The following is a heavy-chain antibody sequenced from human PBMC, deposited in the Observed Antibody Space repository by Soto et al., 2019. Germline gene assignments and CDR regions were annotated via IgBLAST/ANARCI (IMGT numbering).Heavy chain of an antibody. V-gene: IGHV1-3*01. CDR3: ATPQDYAGCLDS. D-gene: IGHD2-2*01. CDR1: GYSFTRYN. CDR2: INVGNGNT. J-gene: IGHJ4*02. Sequence: ASVTVSCKPPGYSFTRYNIHCLRPAPGQRLEWMGWINVGNGNTRYSQKFQGRLTLTRDTPGNTAYLELNSLISEDTAVYYCATPQDYAGCLDSWGQGTLVTVSS.